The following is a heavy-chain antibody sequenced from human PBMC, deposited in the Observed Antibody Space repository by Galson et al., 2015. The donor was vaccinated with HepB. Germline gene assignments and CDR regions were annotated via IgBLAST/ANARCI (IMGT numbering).Heavy chain of an antibody. CDR1: GGTFSSYA. CDR3: ARGGIQLWLSTYMDV. Sequence: SVKVSCKASGGTFSSYAISWVRQAPGQGLEWMGGIIPIFGTANYAQKFQGRVTITADEATSTAYMELSSLRSEDTAVYYCARGGIQLWLSTYMDVWGKGTTVTVSS. D-gene: IGHD5-18*01. J-gene: IGHJ6*03. V-gene: IGHV1-69*13. CDR2: IIPIFGTA.